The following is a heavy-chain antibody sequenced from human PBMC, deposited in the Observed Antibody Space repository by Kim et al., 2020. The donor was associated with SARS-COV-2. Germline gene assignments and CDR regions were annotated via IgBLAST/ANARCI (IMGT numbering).Heavy chain of an antibody. Sequence: GASLKISCKASGYSFTTTYCIGWVRQMPGKDLEWLGNIYPGDSRTVYSQSFQGQVTISADKSISTAYLQWSSLKASDTAMYYCAAWKGSNWFDYWGQGTLVTVSS. CDR1: GYSFTTTYC. J-gene: IGHJ4*02. D-gene: IGHD6-13*01. CDR2: IYPGDSRT. CDR3: AAWKGSNWFDY. V-gene: IGHV5-51*01.